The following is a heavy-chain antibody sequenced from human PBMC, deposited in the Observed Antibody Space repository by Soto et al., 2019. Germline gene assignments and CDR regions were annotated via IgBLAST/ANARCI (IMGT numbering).Heavy chain of an antibody. CDR2: IYIDGGT. D-gene: IGHD2-21*02. J-gene: IGHJ4*02. CDR3: ATDQGLEVTG. CDR1: GFTVSSKY. Sequence: EVQLVESGGGLVQPGGPLRLSCEASGFTVSSKYMTWVRQAQGKGLEWLSVIYIDGGTKYADSVKGRFTIFRDSSRNTVYFQMKSLRVEDTAVYYCATDQGLEVTGWGQGTLVTVSS. V-gene: IGHV3-66*01.